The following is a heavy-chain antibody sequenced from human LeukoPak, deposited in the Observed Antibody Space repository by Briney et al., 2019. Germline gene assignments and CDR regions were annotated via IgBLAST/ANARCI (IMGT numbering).Heavy chain of an antibody. J-gene: IGHJ4*02. V-gene: IGHV4-38-2*01. Sequence: SETLSLTCAVSGHSISSGRYWGWIRQPPGKGLERIGSVYHSGTTYYNPSLKSRLTISVDTSNNQFSLNLRSVTAADTAVYYCARSLSTAGIDFWGQGTLVTVSS. CDR3: ARSLSTAGIDF. CDR2: VYHSGTT. D-gene: IGHD2-2*01. CDR1: GHSISSGRY.